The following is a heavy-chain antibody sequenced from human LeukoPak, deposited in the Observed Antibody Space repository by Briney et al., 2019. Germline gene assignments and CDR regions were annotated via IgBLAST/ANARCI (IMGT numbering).Heavy chain of an antibody. J-gene: IGHJ4*02. CDR2: ISGSGGST. Sequence: PGGSLRLSCAASGFTFSSYAMSWVRQAPGKGLEWVSAISGSGGSTYYADSVKGRFTISRDNSKNTLYLQMNSLRAEDTAVYYCAKDLRGYGDPPVDYWGQGTLVTVSS. V-gene: IGHV3-23*01. CDR3: AKDLRGYGDPPVDY. CDR1: GFTFSSYA. D-gene: IGHD4-17*01.